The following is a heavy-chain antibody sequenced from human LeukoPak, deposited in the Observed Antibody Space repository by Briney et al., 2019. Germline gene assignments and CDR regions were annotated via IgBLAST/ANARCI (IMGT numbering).Heavy chain of an antibody. CDR2: IYPGDSDT. J-gene: IGHJ2*01. CDR3: ARHGGYYDLWSGRLYDL. D-gene: IGHD3-3*01. V-gene: IGHV5-51*01. CDR1: GYNFTSPW. Sequence: GESLKISCEGSGYNFTSPWIGWVRQMPGKGLEWMGIIYPGDSDTRYSPSFQGQVTISADKSISTAYLQWNSLKASDTAMYYCARHGGYYDLWSGRLYDLWGRGTLVTVSS.